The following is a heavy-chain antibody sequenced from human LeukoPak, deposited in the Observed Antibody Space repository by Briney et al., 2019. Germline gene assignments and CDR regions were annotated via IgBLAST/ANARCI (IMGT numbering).Heavy chain of an antibody. Sequence: GGSLRLSCAASGFTFSSYGMSWVRQAPGKGLEWVAFIRYDGSNKYYADSVKGRFTISRDNSKNTLYLQMNSLRAEDTAVYYCAKDYGPAAMIVFDYWGQGTLVTVSS. D-gene: IGHD3-22*01. J-gene: IGHJ4*02. CDR2: IRYDGSNK. CDR1: GFTFSSYG. CDR3: AKDYGPAAMIVFDY. V-gene: IGHV3-30*02.